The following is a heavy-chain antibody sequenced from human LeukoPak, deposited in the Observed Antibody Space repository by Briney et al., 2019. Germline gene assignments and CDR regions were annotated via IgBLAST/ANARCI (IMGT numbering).Heavy chain of an antibody. D-gene: IGHD1-26*01. CDR2: ISSSGSTI. CDR3: ARPGEEGATDFDY. J-gene: IGHJ4*02. CDR1: GFTFSDYY. Sequence: GGSLRLSCAASGFTFSDYYMSWIRQAPGEGLEWVSYISSSGSTIYYADSVKGRFTISRDNAKNSLYLQMNSLRAEDTAVYYCARPGEEGATDFDYWGQGTLVTVSS. V-gene: IGHV3-11*01.